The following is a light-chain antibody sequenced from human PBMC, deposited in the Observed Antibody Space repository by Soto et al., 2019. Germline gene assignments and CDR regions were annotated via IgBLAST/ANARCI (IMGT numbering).Light chain of an antibody. CDR1: QSVNSY. Sequence: EIVLTQSPATLSLSPGERATLSCRASQSVNSYLAWYQQRPGQAPRLLIYDASNRATGVPARFGGSGSGTDFPLTISGLEPEDFAIYYCQQRANWPQITFGQGTRLEIK. V-gene: IGKV3-11*01. CDR2: DAS. J-gene: IGKJ5*01. CDR3: QQRANWPQIT.